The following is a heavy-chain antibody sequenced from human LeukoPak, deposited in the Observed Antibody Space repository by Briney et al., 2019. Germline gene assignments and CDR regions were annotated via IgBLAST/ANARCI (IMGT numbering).Heavy chain of an antibody. V-gene: IGHV4-39*01. CDR3: ARRHCSSTSCYIRANWFDP. J-gene: IGHJ5*02. CDR1: GGSISSSSYY. CDR2: IYYSGST. Sequence: PSETLSLTCTVSGGSISSSSYYWGWIRQPPGKGLEWIGSIYYSGSTYYNPSLKSRVTISVDTSKNQFSLKLSSVTAADTAVYYCARRHCSSTSCYIRANWFDPWGQGTLVTVSS. D-gene: IGHD2-2*02.